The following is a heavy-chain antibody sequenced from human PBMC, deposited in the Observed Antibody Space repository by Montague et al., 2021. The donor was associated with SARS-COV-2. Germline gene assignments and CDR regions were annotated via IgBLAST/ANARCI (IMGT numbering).Heavy chain of an antibody. J-gene: IGHJ4*02. D-gene: IGHD3-3*01. Sequence: SLRLSCAASGFTFSSYAMHWARQAPGKGLEWVAVISYDGSNKYYADSVKGRFTISRDNSKNTLYLQMNSLRAEDTAVYYCARDHLNRRGAEGFLTIFGVVTSNYFDYGGQGTLVTVSS. V-gene: IGHV3-30*04. CDR2: ISYDGSNK. CDR1: GFTFSSYA. CDR3: ARDHLNRRGAEGFLTIFGVVTSNYFDY.